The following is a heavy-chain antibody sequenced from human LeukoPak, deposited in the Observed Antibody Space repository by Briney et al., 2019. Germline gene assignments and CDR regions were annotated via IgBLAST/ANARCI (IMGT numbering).Heavy chain of an antibody. J-gene: IGHJ3*02. Sequence: SGGSLRLSCAVSGFTFSSYWMSWVCQAPGKGLQWVANIKQDGSDKYYVDSVKGRFTISRDNAKNSLYLQMNSLRAEDTAVYYCARADLHAFDIWGQGTLVTVSS. CDR3: ARADLHAFDI. CDR2: IKQDGSDK. V-gene: IGHV3-7*04. CDR1: GFTFSSYW.